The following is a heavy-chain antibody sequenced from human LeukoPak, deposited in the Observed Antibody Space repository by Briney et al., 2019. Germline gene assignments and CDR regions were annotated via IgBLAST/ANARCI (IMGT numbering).Heavy chain of an antibody. CDR2: ISSSSSTI. CDR1: GFTFSSYS. CDR3: ARRADIVVVPAAHRDYYYYYYMDV. D-gene: IGHD2-2*01. Sequence: GGSLRLSCAASGFTFSSYSMNWVRQAPGKGLEWVSYISSSSSTIYYADSVKGRFTISRDNAKNSLYLQMNSLRAADTAVYYCARRADIVVVPAAHRDYYYYYYMDVWGKGTTVTVSS. J-gene: IGHJ6*03. V-gene: IGHV3-48*01.